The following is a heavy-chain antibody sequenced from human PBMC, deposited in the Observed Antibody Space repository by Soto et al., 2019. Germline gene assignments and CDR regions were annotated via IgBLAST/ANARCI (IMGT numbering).Heavy chain of an antibody. J-gene: IGHJ6*02. CDR1: GGSISSGGYY. Sequence: SETLSLTCTVSGGSISSGGYYWSWIRHHPGNGLEWIGYIYYIGSTYYNPSLKSRVTISVDTSKNQFSLKLSSVTAADTAVYYCARDLFLQGLAPSYYYGMDVWGPGTLVTLYS. V-gene: IGHV4-31*03. CDR3: ARDLFLQGLAPSYYYGMDV. CDR2: IYYIGST. D-gene: IGHD6-25*01.